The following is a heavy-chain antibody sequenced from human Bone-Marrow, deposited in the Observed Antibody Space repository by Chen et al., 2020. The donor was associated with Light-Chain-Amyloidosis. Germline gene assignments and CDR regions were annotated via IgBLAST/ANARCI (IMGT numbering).Heavy chain of an antibody. Sequence: QVQLVQSGADVKKPGASVKVSCKASGYTFTDYYVHWVRQAPGQGLEWMGWINPNSGGTNYEQKFQDRVTMTRDTSISTAYMELSRLRSDETALYYCAREKYSSSSRRWFDPWGQGTLVTVSS. CDR2: INPNSGGT. V-gene: IGHV1-2*02. J-gene: IGHJ5*02. CDR3: AREKYSSSSRRWFDP. D-gene: IGHD6-6*01. CDR1: GYTFTDYY.